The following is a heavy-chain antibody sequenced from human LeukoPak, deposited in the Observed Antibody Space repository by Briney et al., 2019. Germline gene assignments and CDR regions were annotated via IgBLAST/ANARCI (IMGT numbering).Heavy chain of an antibody. V-gene: IGHV4-39*01. CDR1: GGSISSGSYY. Sequence: SETLSLTCTVSGGSISSGSYYWGWLRQPPGKGLGWLGTVFYSGTTYYSPSLKSRVTISVDTSKNQFSLGLRSVTAADTAVYYCARLDSGDYFFDYWGQGTLVTVSS. J-gene: IGHJ4*02. CDR2: VFYSGTT. CDR3: ARLDSGDYFFDY. D-gene: IGHD4-17*01.